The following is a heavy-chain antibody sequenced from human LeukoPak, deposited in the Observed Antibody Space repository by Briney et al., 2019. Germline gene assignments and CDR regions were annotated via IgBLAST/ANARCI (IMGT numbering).Heavy chain of an antibody. V-gene: IGHV1-69*01. CDR2: IVPIFGTA. D-gene: IGHD3-3*01. CDR1: GGTFSSYA. J-gene: IGHJ6*03. CDR3: ARVGTILTRQKTKKTYYDFWSGDYYYMDV. Sequence: GASVKVSCKASGGTFSSYAISWVRQAPGQGLEWMGGIVPIFGTANYAQKFQGRVTITADESTSTAYMELSSLRSEDTAVYYCARVGTILTRQKTKKTYYDFWSGDYYYMDVWGKGTTVTVSS.